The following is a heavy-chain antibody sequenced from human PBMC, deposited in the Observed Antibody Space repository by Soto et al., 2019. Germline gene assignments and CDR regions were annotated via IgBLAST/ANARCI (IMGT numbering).Heavy chain of an antibody. CDR3: GHEGYWSDNWYDP. D-gene: IGHD6-13*01. Sequence: QISLKESGPTLVQPTQTLTLTCTFSGFSLTSTGVGVGWIRQPPGKALEWLALIYWDDTERYSPSLKTRLTITKDTSKNQVVLTMTYMDPVDTATYYCGHEGYWSDNWYDPWCQGTRVTVSS. CDR1: GFSLTSTGVG. CDR2: IYWDDTE. J-gene: IGHJ5*02. V-gene: IGHV2-5*02.